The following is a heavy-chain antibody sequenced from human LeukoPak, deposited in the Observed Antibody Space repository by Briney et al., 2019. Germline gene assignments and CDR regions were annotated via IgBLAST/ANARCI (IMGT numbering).Heavy chain of an antibody. D-gene: IGHD1-26*01. CDR3: AKDSPGPFTVVGATSPFDY. V-gene: IGHV3-30*02. CDR2: IRYDGSNK. CDR1: GFTFSSYG. Sequence: GGSLRLSCAASGFTFSSYGMHWVRQAPGKGLEWVAFIRYDGSNKYYADSVKGRFTISRDNSKNTLYLQMNSLRAEDTAVYYCAKDSPGPFTVVGATSPFDYWGQGTLVTVSS. J-gene: IGHJ4*02.